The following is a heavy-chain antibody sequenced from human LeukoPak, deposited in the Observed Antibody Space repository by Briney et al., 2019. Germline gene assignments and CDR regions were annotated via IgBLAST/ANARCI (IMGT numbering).Heavy chain of an antibody. CDR2: ISPYNGNA. CDR1: SYSFSSFG. J-gene: IGHJ3*01. V-gene: IGHV1-18*01. D-gene: IGHD1-26*01. CDR3: ATDYYVRATQGEAFDL. Sequence: VASVKVSCKASSYSFSSFGFTWVRRAPGQGLEWMGWISPYNGNAKYAQNFQGRLTMTTDTSTSTSYMELRSLRSDDTAVYYCATDYYVRATQGEAFDLWGQGTMVTVSS.